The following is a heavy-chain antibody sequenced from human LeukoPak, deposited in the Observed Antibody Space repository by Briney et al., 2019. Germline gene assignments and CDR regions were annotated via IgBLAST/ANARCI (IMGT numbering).Heavy chain of an antibody. V-gene: IGHV3-21*01. CDR2: ISSSSSYI. J-gene: IGHJ4*02. CDR3: AREGAAAGPDY. D-gene: IGHD6-13*01. Sequence: GGSLRLSCAASGFTFSSYSMNWVRQAPGKGLEWVSSISSSSSYIYYADSVKGRFTIARDNAKNSLYLQMNSLRAEDTAVYYCAREGAAAGPDYWGQGTLVTVSS. CDR1: GFTFSSYS.